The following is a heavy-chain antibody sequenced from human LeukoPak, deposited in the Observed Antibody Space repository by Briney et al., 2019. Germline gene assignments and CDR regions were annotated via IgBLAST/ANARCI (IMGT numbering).Heavy chain of an antibody. J-gene: IGHJ4*02. V-gene: IGHV3-11*06. CDR1: GFTFSDYY. Sequence: KPGGSLRLSCAASGFTFSDYYMSWIRQAPGKGLEWVSYISNSSIYTNYADSVKGRLTIYRDNAKNSLYLQMNSLRGEDTAVYYCARDLRGYSYGDFDYWGQGTLVTVSS. CDR3: ARDLRGYSYGDFDY. CDR2: ISNSSIYT. D-gene: IGHD5-18*01.